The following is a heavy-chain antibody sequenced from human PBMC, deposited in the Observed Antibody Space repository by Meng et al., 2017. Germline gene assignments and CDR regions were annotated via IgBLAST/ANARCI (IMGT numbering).Heavy chain of an antibody. CDR3: VFQPVAGTGYDY. CDR1: GFTFSSYA. V-gene: IGHV3-23*04. D-gene: IGHD6-19*01. Sequence: VQHVESGGGLVQPGGSLRLSCAASGFTFSSYAMSWVRQAPGKGLEWVSAISGSGGSTYYADSVKGRFTISRDNSKNTLYLQMNSLRAEDTAVYYCVFQPVAGTGYDYWGQGTLVTVSS. CDR2: ISGSGGST. J-gene: IGHJ4*02.